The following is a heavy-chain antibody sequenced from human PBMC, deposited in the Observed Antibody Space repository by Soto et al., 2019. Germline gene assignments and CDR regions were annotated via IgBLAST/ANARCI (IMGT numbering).Heavy chain of an antibody. Sequence: EVQLVESGGGLIQPGGSLRLSCAASDFSVSYNYMSWVRQAPGKGLEWVAVIYKGGDTYYADSVKGRFTISRDNSKDASFLQTNVLSAEDTAVYYCAGTPPGIRVDGTFRDFYFAYWGQGTLVTVSS. CDR3: AGTPPGIRVDGTFRDFYFAY. J-gene: IGHJ4*02. CDR1: DFSVSYNY. V-gene: IGHV3-53*01. D-gene: IGHD6-19*01. CDR2: IYKGGDT.